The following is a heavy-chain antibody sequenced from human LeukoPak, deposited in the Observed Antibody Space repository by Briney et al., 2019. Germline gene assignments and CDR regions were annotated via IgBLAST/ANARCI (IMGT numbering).Heavy chain of an antibody. D-gene: IGHD6-19*01. CDR1: GFTFSSYA. CDR2: ISYDGSNK. Sequence: GGSVRLSCAASGFTFSSYAMHWVRQAPGKGLEWVAVISYDGSNKYYADSVKGRFTISRDNSKNTLYLQMNSLRAEDTAVYYCARELGARWLVRPGFDYWGQGTLVTVSS. CDR3: ARELGARWLVRPGFDY. V-gene: IGHV3-30-3*01. J-gene: IGHJ4*02.